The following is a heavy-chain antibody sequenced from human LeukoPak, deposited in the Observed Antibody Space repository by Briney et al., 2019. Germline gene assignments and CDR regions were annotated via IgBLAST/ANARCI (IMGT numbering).Heavy chain of an antibody. CDR2: IYSGGST. D-gene: IGHD1-20*01. V-gene: IGHV3-66*01. CDR1: GFTVSSNY. Sequence: GGSLRLSCAASGFTVSSNYMSWVRQAPGKGLEWVSVIYSGGSTYYADSVKGRFTISRDNSKNTLYLQMYSLRAEDTAVYYCARARSRITGTTDWGQGTLVTVSS. J-gene: IGHJ4*02. CDR3: ARARSRITGTTD.